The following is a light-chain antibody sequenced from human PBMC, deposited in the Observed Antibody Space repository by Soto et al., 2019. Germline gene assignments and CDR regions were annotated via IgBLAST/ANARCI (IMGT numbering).Light chain of an antibody. CDR3: QQYGSSST. Sequence: EIVLTQSPGTLSLSPGERATLSFRASQSVSNNYLAWYQQKPGQAPRLLIYGASSRPTGIPDRFSGSGSGTDFTLTISRLEPEDFAVYYCQQYGSSSTFGQGTRLEIK. V-gene: IGKV3-20*01. CDR1: QSVSNNY. CDR2: GAS. J-gene: IGKJ5*01.